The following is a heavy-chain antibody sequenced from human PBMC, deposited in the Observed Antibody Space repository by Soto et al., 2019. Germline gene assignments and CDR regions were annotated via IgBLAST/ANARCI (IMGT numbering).Heavy chain of an antibody. CDR3: ARWNGQQLAFDY. CDR2: IGSAGEP. Sequence: PGGSLRLSCAASGFTFSSYSMHWVRQAPGKGLEWVSGIGSAGEPYYAGSVKGRFTISRENAKNSLYLQMDSLSAGDTAVYYGARWNGQQLAFDYWGQGTLVTVSS. V-gene: IGHV3-13*05. J-gene: IGHJ4*02. CDR1: GFTFSSYS. D-gene: IGHD6-13*01.